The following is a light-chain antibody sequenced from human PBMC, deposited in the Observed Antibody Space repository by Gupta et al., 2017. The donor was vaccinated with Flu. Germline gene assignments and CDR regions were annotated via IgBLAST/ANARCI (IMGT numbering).Light chain of an antibody. CDR2: KAS. CDR1: QTINNY. CDR3: QQYDSFST. Sequence: DIQMTQSPSTLSASVGERVTITCRASQTINNYLAWYQQRPGKGPKLLISKASTLESGVPSRFSGTGSGTEFTLTISSLQPDDFATYYCQQYDSFSTFGQGTTVEIK. J-gene: IGKJ1*01. V-gene: IGKV1-5*03.